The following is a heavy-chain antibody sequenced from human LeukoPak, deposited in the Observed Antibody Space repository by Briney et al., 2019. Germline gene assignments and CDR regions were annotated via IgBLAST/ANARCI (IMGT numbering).Heavy chain of an antibody. V-gene: IGHV3-48*03. CDR1: GFTFSSYE. J-gene: IGHJ5*02. Sequence: GGSLRLSCAASGFTFSSYEMNWVRQAPEKGVEWVSYMSSRGSIIFYADSVKGRFTISRDNAKNSLYLQMDSLRVEDTAVYYCARGAAGGMYNWFDPWGQGTLVTVSS. CDR2: MSSRGSII. CDR3: ARGAAGGMYNWFDP. D-gene: IGHD6-13*01.